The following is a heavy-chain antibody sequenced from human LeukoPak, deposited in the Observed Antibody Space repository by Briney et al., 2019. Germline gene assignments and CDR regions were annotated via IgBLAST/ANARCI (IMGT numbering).Heavy chain of an antibody. D-gene: IGHD6-13*01. Sequence: PSETLSLTCAGYGVSFSGYYWSWIRQPPGKGLEWIGEINHSGSTNYNPSLKSRVTISVDTSKNQFSLKLSSVTAADTAVYYCARYSSSWYGGDWFDPWGQGTLVTVSS. J-gene: IGHJ5*02. V-gene: IGHV4-34*01. CDR2: INHSGST. CDR1: GVSFSGYY. CDR3: ARYSSSWYGGDWFDP.